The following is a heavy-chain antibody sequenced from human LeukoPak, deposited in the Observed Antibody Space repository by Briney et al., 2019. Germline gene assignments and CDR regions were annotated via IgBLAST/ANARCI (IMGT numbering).Heavy chain of an antibody. CDR3: VATRVGYFDY. CDR1: GFTFSSYG. CDR2: IRYDGSNK. V-gene: IGHV3-30*02. D-gene: IGHD5-24*01. Sequence: GGSLRLSCAASGFTFSSYGMHWVRQAPGKGLEWVAFIRYDGSNKYYADSVKGRFTISRDNSKNTLYLQMNSLRAEDTAVYYCVATRVGYFDYWGQGTLVTVSS. J-gene: IGHJ4*02.